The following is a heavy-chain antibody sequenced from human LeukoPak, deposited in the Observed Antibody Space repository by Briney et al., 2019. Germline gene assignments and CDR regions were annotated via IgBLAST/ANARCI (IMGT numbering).Heavy chain of an antibody. Sequence: GGSLRLSCVASGFTFRSHWMSWVRQAPGKGLEWVANIKQDGSAKYYVDSVKGRFTISRDNAKNSLYLQMNSLRVEETAVYYCARLIEAAGIDFWGQGTLVTVSS. J-gene: IGHJ4*02. CDR2: IKQDGSAK. CDR3: ARLIEAAGIDF. V-gene: IGHV3-7*01. D-gene: IGHD5-12*01. CDR1: GFTFRSHW.